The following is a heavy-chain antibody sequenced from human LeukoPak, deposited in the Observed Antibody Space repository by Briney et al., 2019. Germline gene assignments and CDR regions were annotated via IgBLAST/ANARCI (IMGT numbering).Heavy chain of an antibody. J-gene: IGHJ4*01. CDR3: STDPRLLIY. V-gene: IGHV3-21*04. Sequence: GGSLRLSCAASGFTFSTYSMNWVRQAPGKGLEWVSSISSSSSYIYYADSVKGRFTISRDNAKNSLYLQMNSLRPDDTALYYCSTDPRLLIYWGHGTLVTASS. CDR1: GFTFSTYS. D-gene: IGHD2-8*01. CDR2: ISSSSSYI.